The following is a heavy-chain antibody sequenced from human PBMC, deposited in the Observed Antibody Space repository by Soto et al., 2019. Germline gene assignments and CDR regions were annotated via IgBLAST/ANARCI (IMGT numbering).Heavy chain of an antibody. CDR1: GFTFSSYA. CDR3: AGERPYYFDTSGYPHYCFDY. D-gene: IGHD3-22*01. V-gene: IGHV3-23*01. Sequence: PGGSLRLSCAASGFTFSSYAMSWVRQAPGKGLEWVSAISTSGGSTYYADSVKGRFTISRDNFKNALYLQMNSLRAEDTAVYYCAGERPYYFDTSGYPHYCFDYWGQGTLVTVS. CDR2: ISTSGGST. J-gene: IGHJ4*02.